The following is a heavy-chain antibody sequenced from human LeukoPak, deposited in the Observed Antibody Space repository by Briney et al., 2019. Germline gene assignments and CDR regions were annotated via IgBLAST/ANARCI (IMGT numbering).Heavy chain of an antibody. J-gene: IGHJ5*02. CDR2: IYYSGST. Sequence: PSETLSLTCTVSGGSISSYYWSWIRQPPGKGLEWIGSIYYSGSTYYNPSLKSRVTISVDTSKNQFSLKLSSVTAADTAVYYCARRIAVAVPGGWFDPWGQGTLVTVSS. CDR1: GGSISSYY. D-gene: IGHD6-19*01. V-gene: IGHV4-59*05. CDR3: ARRIAVAVPGGWFDP.